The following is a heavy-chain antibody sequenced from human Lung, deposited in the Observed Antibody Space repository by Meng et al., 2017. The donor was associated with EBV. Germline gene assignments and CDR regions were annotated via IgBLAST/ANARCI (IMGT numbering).Heavy chain of an antibody. CDR3: ARVGGSYDPPHYFDP. D-gene: IGHD1-26*01. CDR2: IKWNGGST. CDR1: GFTSDDYG. J-gene: IGHJ4*02. Sequence: EVELGESGGGGVRPGGSVRPPXAASGFTSDDYGMSWVRQGPGKGLEWVSGIKWNGGSTGYADSVKGRFTISRDNAKNSLYLQMNSLRAEDTALYHCARVGGSYDPPHYFDPWGQGNLVTVSS. V-gene: IGHV3-20*01.